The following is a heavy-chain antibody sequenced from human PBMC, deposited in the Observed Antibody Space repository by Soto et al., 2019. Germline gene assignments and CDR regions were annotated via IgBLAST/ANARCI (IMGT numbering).Heavy chain of an antibody. J-gene: IGHJ6*02. D-gene: IGHD6-13*01. CDR3: AWYSSSWGENYYYYGMDV. V-gene: IGHV1-8*01. Sequence: ASVKVSCKAPGYTFTSYDINWVRQATGQGLEWMGWMNPNSGNTGYAQKFQGRVTMTRNTSISTAYMELSSLRSEDTAGYYCAWYSSSWGENYYYYGMDVWGQGTTVTVSS. CDR2: MNPNSGNT. CDR1: GYTFTSYD.